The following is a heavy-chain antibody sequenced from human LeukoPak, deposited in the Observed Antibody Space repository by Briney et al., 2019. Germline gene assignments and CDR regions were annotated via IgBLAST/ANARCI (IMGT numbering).Heavy chain of an antibody. Sequence: SETLSLTCTVSGGSISSYYWSWIRQPPGKGLEWIGYIYCSGSTNYNASLKSRVTISVDTPTNQLSLKLTSVTVADTAVYYCARAVLLWYGESITDAFDIWGQGTMVTVSS. CDR2: IYCSGST. D-gene: IGHD3-10*01. V-gene: IGHV4-59*01. CDR3: ARAVLLWYGESITDAFDI. J-gene: IGHJ3*02. CDR1: GGSISSYY.